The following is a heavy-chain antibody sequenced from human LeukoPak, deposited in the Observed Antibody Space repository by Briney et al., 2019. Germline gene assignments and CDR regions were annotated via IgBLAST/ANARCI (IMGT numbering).Heavy chain of an antibody. CDR3: AKVVYSGYGPADY. J-gene: IGHJ4*02. Sequence: GRSLRLSCAASGFTFSSYAMSWVRQAPGKGLEWVSTISGSGGGTYCTDSVKGRFTISRDNSKNTLYLQLSSLRAEETAVYYCAKVVYSGYGPADYWGQGTLVTVSS. CDR2: ISGSGGGT. D-gene: IGHD5-12*01. CDR1: GFTFSSYA. V-gene: IGHV3-23*01.